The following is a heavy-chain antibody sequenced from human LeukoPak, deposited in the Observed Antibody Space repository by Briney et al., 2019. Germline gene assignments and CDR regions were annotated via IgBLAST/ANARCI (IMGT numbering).Heavy chain of an antibody. CDR3: AXXXXXXXXXXXXXXXXXXXXV. CDR2: IYSGGST. J-gene: IGHJ3*01. CDR1: Y. V-gene: IGHV3-53*01. Sequence: YXXXXRQAPGXXXXXVSVIYSGGSTYYADSVKGXXTISRDNSKNTLYLQMNSLRAEDTAVYYCAXXXXXXXXXXXXXXXXXXXXVWG.